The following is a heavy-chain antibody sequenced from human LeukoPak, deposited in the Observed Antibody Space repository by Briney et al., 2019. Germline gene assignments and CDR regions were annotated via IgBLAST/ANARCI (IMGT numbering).Heavy chain of an antibody. CDR1: GYTFTGYY. J-gene: IGHJ4*02. CDR2: INPNSGGT. V-gene: IGHV1-2*02. Sequence: ASVKVSCKASGYTFTGYYMHWVRQAPGQGLEWIGWINPNSGGTNYAQKFQGRVTMTRDTSISTAYMELSRLRSDDTAVYYCAREYYYGSGEIDYWGQGTLVTVSS. CDR3: AREYYYGSGEIDY. D-gene: IGHD3-10*01.